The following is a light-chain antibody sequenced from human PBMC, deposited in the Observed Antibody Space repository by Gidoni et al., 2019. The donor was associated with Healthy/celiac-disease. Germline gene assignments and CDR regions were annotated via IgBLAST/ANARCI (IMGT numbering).Light chain of an antibody. J-gene: IGKJ2*01. CDR3: QQYNNWPHT. V-gene: IGKV3-15*01. CDR2: GAS. Sequence: IVMTQSPATLSVSPGERATLSRRASQSVSSNLAWYQQKPGQAPRLLIYGASTRATGIPARFSGSGSGTEFTLTISSLQSEDFAVYYCQQYNNWPHTFXQXTKLEIK. CDR1: QSVSSN.